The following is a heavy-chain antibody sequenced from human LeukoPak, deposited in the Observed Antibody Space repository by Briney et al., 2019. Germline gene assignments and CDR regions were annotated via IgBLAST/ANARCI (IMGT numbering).Heavy chain of an antibody. D-gene: IGHD2-15*01. V-gene: IGHV1-2*02. Sequence: ASVKVSCKASGYTFTGNYIYWVRQAPGQGLEWMGWINPNTGGTKYAQKFQGRVTMTRDTSISTAYMELSRLKSDDTAMYYCARDDCSGGGCYSIDYWGQGTLVTVSS. J-gene: IGHJ4*02. CDR2: INPNTGGT. CDR1: GYTFTGNY. CDR3: ARDDCSGGGCYSIDY.